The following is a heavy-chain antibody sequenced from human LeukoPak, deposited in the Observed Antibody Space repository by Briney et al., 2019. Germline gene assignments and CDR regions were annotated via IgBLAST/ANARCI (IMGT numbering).Heavy chain of an antibody. CDR1: GFTFSSYV. J-gene: IGHJ4*02. CDR2: IWYDGNNK. Sequence: PGRSLRLSCAASGFTFSSYVIYWVRQAPGKGLEWVAVIWYDGNNKYYADSVKGRFTISRDDAKNSLYLQMNSLRAEDTAVYYCARDLQQLAFDYWGQGTLVTVSS. CDR3: ARDLQQLAFDY. D-gene: IGHD6-13*01. V-gene: IGHV3-33*07.